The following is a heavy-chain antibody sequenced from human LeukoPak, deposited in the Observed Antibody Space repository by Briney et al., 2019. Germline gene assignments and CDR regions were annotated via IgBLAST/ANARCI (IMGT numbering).Heavy chain of an antibody. CDR2: IYSDGTT. CDR3: ARDSRSFPNYFDY. V-gene: IGHV3-53*01. CDR1: GFTVSSTY. D-gene: IGHD3-3*02. Sequence: GGSLRLSCAASGFTVSSTYMSWVRQAPGKWLEWVALIYSDGTTFYADSVKGRFAISTDNSKNTLYLQMSSLRAEDTAVYYCARDSRSFPNYFDYWGQGTLITVSS. J-gene: IGHJ4*02.